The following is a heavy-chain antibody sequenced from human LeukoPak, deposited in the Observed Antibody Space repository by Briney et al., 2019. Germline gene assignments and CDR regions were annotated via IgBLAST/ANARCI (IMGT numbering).Heavy chain of an antibody. J-gene: IGHJ4*02. V-gene: IGHV4-61*01. CDR3: ARRSHMLTGYYLDY. Sequence: PSETLSLTCTVSGGSISSGSYYWSWIRQPPGKGLEWIGYIYYSGSTNYNPSLKSRVTISVDTSKNQFSLKLSSVTAADTAVYYCARRSHMLTGYYLDYWGQGTLVTVSS. D-gene: IGHD3-9*01. CDR1: GGSISSGSYY. CDR2: IYYSGST.